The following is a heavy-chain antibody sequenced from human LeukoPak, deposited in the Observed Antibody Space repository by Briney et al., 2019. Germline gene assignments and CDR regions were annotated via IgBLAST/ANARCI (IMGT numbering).Heavy chain of an antibody. V-gene: IGHV1-2*02. CDR1: GYTFTGYY. J-gene: IGHJ5*02. D-gene: IGHD3-10*01. CDR3: ARSPRTYYYGSGPLDWFDP. Sequence: GASVKVSCKASGYTFTGYYMYWVRQAPGQGLEWMGWINPNSGGTNYAQKFQGRVTMTRDTSISTAYMELSRLRSDDTAVYYCARSPRTYYYGSGPLDWFDPWGQGTLVTVSS. CDR2: INPNSGGT.